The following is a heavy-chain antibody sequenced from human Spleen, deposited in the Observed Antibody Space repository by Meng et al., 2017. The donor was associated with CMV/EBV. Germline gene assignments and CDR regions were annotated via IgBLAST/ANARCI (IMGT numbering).Heavy chain of an antibody. V-gene: IGHV1-8*01. CDR2: MNPNSGNT. D-gene: IGHD3-10*01. CDR3: ARGNSLKPNYDGSGSYYDDALDI. J-gene: IGHJ3*02. Sequence: INWVRQATGQGLGWMGWMNPNSGNTGYAQKFQGRVTMTRNTSIRTVYMEVTSVRSEDTAVYYCARGNSLKPNYDGSGSYYDDALDIWGQGTMVTVSS.